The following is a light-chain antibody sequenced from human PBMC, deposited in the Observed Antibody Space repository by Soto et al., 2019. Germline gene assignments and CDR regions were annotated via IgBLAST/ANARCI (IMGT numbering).Light chain of an antibody. Sequence: QSALTQPASVSGSPGQSITISCTGSSSDVGGYHYVSWYQQLPGKAPKLMIYEVTKRPSGVSNRFSGSKSDNTASLTISGLRAEDEADYYCSAYTTRSAVFGTGTKLTVL. J-gene: IGLJ1*01. CDR2: EVT. CDR3: SAYTTRSAV. V-gene: IGLV2-14*01. CDR1: SSDVGGYHY.